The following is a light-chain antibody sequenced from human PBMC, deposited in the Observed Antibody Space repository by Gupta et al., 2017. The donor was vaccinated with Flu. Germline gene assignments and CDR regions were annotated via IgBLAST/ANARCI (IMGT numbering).Light chain of an antibody. CDR2: LGS. Sequence: EMVMTQSPLSLAVTHGEPASISCRSSQSLLYSNGYNYVNWYLQKPGQSPQLLIHLGSNRASGVPDRFSGSGSGTYFTLKISRVEAEDVGIYFCMQPLNSPWTFGQGTKVEIK. CDR1: QSLLYSNGYNY. CDR3: MQPLNSPWT. J-gene: IGKJ1*01. V-gene: IGKV2-28*01.